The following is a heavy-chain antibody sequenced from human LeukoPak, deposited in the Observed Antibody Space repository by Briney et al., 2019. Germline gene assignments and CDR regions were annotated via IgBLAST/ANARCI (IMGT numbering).Heavy chain of an antibody. V-gene: IGHV3-48*03. Sequence: GGSLRLSCAASGFTFSSYEMHWVRQAPGKGLEWVSYISSSSSSTIYYADSVKGRFTISRDNAKNSLYLQMNSLRAEDTAVYYCARDYGGSSPFDYWGQGTLVTVSS. D-gene: IGHD4-23*01. J-gene: IGHJ4*02. CDR2: ISSSSSSTI. CDR1: GFTFSSYE. CDR3: ARDYGGSSPFDY.